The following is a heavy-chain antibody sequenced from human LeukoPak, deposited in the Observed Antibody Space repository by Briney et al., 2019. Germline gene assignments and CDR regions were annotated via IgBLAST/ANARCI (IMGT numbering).Heavy chain of an antibody. D-gene: IGHD2-21*02. CDR1: GYSFTSYW. J-gene: IGHJ5*02. CDR3: ARRPIYCGGDCYDGSRGRFDP. Sequence: GESLKISCKGSGYSFTSYWIGWVRQMPGKGLEWMGIIYPGDSDTRYSPSFQGQVTISADKSISTAYLQWSSLKASDTAMYYCARRPIYCGGDCYDGSRGRFDPWGQGTLVTVSS. CDR2: IYPGDSDT. V-gene: IGHV5-51*01.